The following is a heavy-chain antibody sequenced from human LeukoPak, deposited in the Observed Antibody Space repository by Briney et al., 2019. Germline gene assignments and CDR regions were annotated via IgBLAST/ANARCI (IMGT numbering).Heavy chain of an antibody. V-gene: IGHV3-15*01. D-gene: IGHD2-15*01. Sequence: GGSLRLSCAASGFTFSNAWMSWVRQAPGKGLEWVGRIKSKTDGGTTDYAAPVKGRFTISRDDSKNTLYLQMNSLKTEDTAVYYCTTDGADRGGVFDYWGQGTLVTVSS. CDR3: TTDGADRGGVFDY. CDR1: GFTFSNAW. J-gene: IGHJ4*02. CDR2: IKSKTDGGTT.